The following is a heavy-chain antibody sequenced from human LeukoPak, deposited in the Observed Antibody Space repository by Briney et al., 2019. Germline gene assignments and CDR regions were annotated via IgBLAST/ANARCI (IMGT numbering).Heavy chain of an antibody. CDR2: SNTDGSST. D-gene: IGHD5-12*01. CDR1: GFTFSKAW. CDR3: ARVVATVHYFDN. Sequence: GGSLILACAASGFTFSKAWMHWVRQVPGKGLVWVSRSNTDGSSTGYADSVKGRFTISTDNAKNTLYLQMSSLRAEDTAVYYCARVVATVHYFDNWGQGTLVTVSS. V-gene: IGHV3-74*01. J-gene: IGHJ4*02.